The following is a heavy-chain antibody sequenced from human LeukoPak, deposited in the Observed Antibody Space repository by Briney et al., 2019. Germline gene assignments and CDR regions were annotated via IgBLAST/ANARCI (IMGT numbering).Heavy chain of an antibody. J-gene: IGHJ5*02. CDR3: ARGTSGWFDH. CDR2: ISSSSSTI. D-gene: IGHD1-1*01. V-gene: IGHV3-48*01. Sequence: GGSLRLSCAASGFTFSSYSMNWVRQAPGKGLEWVSYISSSSSTIYYADSVKGRFTISRDNAKNSLYTQMNGQRAEDTSAYYCARGTSGWFDHWGQGTLVTVSS. CDR1: GFTFSSYS.